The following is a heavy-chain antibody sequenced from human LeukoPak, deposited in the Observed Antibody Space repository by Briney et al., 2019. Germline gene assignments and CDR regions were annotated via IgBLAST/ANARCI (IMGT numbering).Heavy chain of an antibody. Sequence: PGGSLRLSCAASGFTVSSSYMSWVRQALGKGLEWVSIIYSGGSTYYADSVKGRFTISRDNSKNTLYLQMNSLRAEDTAVYYCARDRSGFRGYYYYGMDVWGQGTTVAVSS. CDR2: IYSGGST. J-gene: IGHJ6*02. CDR1: GFTVSSSY. D-gene: IGHD6-19*01. V-gene: IGHV3-53*01. CDR3: ARDRSGFRGYYYYGMDV.